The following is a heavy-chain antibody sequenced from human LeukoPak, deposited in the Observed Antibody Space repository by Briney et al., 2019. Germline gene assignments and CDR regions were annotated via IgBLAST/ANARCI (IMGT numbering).Heavy chain of an antibody. J-gene: IGHJ4*02. CDR3: AKAVVGATIPFDY. V-gene: IGHV3-23*01. CDR1: GFTFSSYA. CDR2: ISGSGGST. Sequence: GGTLRLSCAASGFTFSSYAMSWVRQAPGKGLEWVSAISGSGGSTYYADSVKGRFTISRDNSKNTLYLQMNSLRAEDTAVYYCAKAVVGATIPFDYWGQGTLVTVSS. D-gene: IGHD1-26*01.